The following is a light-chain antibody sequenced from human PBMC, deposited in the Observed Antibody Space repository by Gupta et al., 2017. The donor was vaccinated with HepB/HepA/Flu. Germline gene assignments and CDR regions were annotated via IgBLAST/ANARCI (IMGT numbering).Light chain of an antibody. J-gene: IGKJ2*04. V-gene: IGKV4-1*01. CDR1: QSVLYSSNNKNY. CDR3: HQYEDKGSS. Sequence: DIVMTQSPDSLAVSLGERATINCKSSQSVLYSSNNKNYLAWYQQKPGQSPKLLIYWASTREFGVPDRLTARESVTDFTLTITGLQAEDVAVYYCHQYEDKGSSFGQGTKLEIK. CDR2: WAS.